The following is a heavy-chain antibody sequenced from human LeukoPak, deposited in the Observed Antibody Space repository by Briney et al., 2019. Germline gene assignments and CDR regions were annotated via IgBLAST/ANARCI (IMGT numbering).Heavy chain of an antibody. V-gene: IGHV4-59*01. CDR3: AKDSTIRGYYFDY. Sequence: SETLSLTCTVSGGSISSYYWSWIRQPPGRGLEWIGSLYYSGSTNYNPSLRSRVTISVDTSKNQFSLKVTSVTAADTAVYFCAKDSTIRGYYFDYWGQGTLVTVSS. CDR1: GGSISSYY. D-gene: IGHD1-14*01. J-gene: IGHJ4*02. CDR2: LYYSGST.